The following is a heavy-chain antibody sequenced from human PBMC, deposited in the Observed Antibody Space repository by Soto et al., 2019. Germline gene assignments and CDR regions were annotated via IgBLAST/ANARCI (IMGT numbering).Heavy chain of an antibody. CDR3: AKEGQYYDILTGYRSYYGMDV. D-gene: IGHD3-9*01. V-gene: IGHV3-30*18. CDR2: ISYDGSNK. J-gene: IGHJ6*02. Sequence: QVQLVESGGGVVQPGRSLRLSCAASGFTFSRYGMHWVRQAPGKGLEWVAVISYDGSNKYYADSVKGRFTISRDNSKNTLYLQMNSLRAEDTAVYYCAKEGQYYDILTGYRSYYGMDVWGQGTTVTVSS. CDR1: GFTFSRYG.